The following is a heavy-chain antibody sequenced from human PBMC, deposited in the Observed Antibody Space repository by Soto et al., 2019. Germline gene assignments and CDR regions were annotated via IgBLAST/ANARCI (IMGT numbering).Heavy chain of an antibody. CDR1: GFTFSSYA. D-gene: IGHD2-15*01. CDR3: AKDLGNELLLSGDY. V-gene: IGHV3-23*01. CDR2: ISGSGGST. Sequence: EVQLLESGGGLAQPGGSLRLSCAASGFTFSSYAMGWVRQAPGKGLEWVSAISGSGGSTYYADSVKGRFTISRDNSKNTLYLQMNSLRAEDTAVYYCAKDLGNELLLSGDYWGQGTLVTVSS. J-gene: IGHJ4*02.